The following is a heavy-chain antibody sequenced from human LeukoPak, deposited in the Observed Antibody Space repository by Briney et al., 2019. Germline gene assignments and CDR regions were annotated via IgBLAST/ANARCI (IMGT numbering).Heavy chain of an antibody. CDR1: GFTFGDYA. J-gene: IGHJ5*02. CDR3: ARDRVGGILPQRHGWFDP. D-gene: IGHD1-1*01. CDR2: IRSKLYGGTA. V-gene: IGHV3-49*04. Sequence: GGSLRLSCTGSGFTFGDYAMSWVRQAPGRGLEWVGFIRSKLYGGTAEYAASVKGRFTISRDDSRNIAYLQMNSLKTEDTAVYFCARDRVGGILPQRHGWFDPWGQGTLVTVSS.